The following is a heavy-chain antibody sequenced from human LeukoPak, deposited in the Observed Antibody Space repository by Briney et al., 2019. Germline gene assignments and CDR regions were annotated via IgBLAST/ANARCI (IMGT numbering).Heavy chain of an antibody. J-gene: IGHJ6*02. CDR1: GGSFSGYY. CDR2: INHSGST. Sequence: SETLSLTCAVYGGSFSGYYWSWIRQPPGKGLEWIGEINHSGSTNYNPSLKSRVTISVDTSKNQFSLKLSSVTAADTAVYYCARVRGWELRDYCYGMDVWGQGTTVTVSS. CDR3: ARVRGWELRDYCYGMDV. D-gene: IGHD1-26*01. V-gene: IGHV4-34*01.